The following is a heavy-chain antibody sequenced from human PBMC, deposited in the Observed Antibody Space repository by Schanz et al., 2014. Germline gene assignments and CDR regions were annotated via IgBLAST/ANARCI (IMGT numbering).Heavy chain of an antibody. V-gene: IGHV1-46*01. Sequence: QVQLVQSGAEVKKPGSSVKVSCKASRSTFSTYVVVCVRQAPGQGLEWMGMINPSGGSTNYAQKLQGRVTMTRDTSTSTVYMELSSLRSEDTAVYYCATGKGDILTGRYWGQGTLVTVSS. D-gene: IGHD3-9*01. CDR1: RSTFSTYV. CDR2: INPSGGST. CDR3: ATGKGDILTGRY. J-gene: IGHJ4*02.